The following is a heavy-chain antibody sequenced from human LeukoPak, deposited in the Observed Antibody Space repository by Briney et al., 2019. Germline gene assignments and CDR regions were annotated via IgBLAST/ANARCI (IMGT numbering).Heavy chain of an antibody. CDR3: AKWGDDYGMDV. D-gene: IGHD3-10*01. J-gene: IGHJ6*02. V-gene: IGHV3-30*18. CDR1: GFTFSSYG. CDR2: ISYDGSNK. Sequence: GSLRLSCAASGFTFSSYGMHWVRQAPGKGLEWVAVISYDGSNKYYADSVKGRFTISRDNSKNTLYLQMNSLRAEDTAVYYCAKWGDDYGMDVWGQGTTVTVSS.